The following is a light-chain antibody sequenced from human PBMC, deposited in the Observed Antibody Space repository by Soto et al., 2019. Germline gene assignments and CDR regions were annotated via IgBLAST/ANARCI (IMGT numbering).Light chain of an antibody. CDR2: EVS. CDR3: SSYTTSSTHWV. CDR1: SSDVGGYNY. Sequence: QSALTQPASVSGSPGQSITISCTGTSSDVGGYNYVSWYQQHPGKAPKLMIYEVSNRPSGVSNRFSASKSGNTASLTISGLPAEDEADYYCSSYTTSSTHWVFGGGTKLTVL. V-gene: IGLV2-14*01. J-gene: IGLJ3*02.